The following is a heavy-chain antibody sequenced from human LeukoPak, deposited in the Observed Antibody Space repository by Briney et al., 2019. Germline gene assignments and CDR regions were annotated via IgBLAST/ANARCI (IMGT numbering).Heavy chain of an antibody. CDR3: ARGSGSHPPPPYY. J-gene: IGHJ4*02. CDR1: GFTFSTYA. D-gene: IGHD1-26*01. V-gene: IGHV3-23*01. Sequence: GGSLRLSCAASGFTFSTYAMTWVRQAPGKGLEWVSSLTGNGGSAYYADSVKGRFPISRDNSKNTLYLQVNSPRAEDTAVYHCARGSGSHPPPPYYRGPGTLVNGSS. CDR2: LTGNGGSA.